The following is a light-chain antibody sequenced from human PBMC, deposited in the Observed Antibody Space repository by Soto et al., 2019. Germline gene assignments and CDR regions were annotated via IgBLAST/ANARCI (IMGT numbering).Light chain of an antibody. J-gene: IGKJ1*01. V-gene: IGKV3-20*01. CDR2: GAS. CDR1: QSVSSSY. Sequence: ETVMTQSAATLSVSPGERATLSCRASQSVSSSYLAWYQQKPGQAPRLLIYGASSRATGIPDRFSGSGSGTDFTLTISRLEPEDFAVYYCQQYGSSPRTFGQGTKVDIK. CDR3: QQYGSSPRT.